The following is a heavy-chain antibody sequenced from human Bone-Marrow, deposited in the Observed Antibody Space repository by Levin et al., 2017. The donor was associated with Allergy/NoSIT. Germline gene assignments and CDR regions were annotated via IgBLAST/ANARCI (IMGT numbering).Heavy chain of an antibody. Sequence: GGSLRLSCAASGFTFSYYGMHWVRQAPGKGLEWVAVISHHGSDKYYADSVKGRFTISRDNSKNTVYLQMNSLRAEDTAVYSCAKETTSGNIYYYGMDVWGQGTTVTVSS. CDR2: ISHHGSDK. CDR1: GFTFSYYG. CDR3: AKETTSGNIYYYGMDV. J-gene: IGHJ6*02. V-gene: IGHV3-30*18. D-gene: IGHD1-14*01.